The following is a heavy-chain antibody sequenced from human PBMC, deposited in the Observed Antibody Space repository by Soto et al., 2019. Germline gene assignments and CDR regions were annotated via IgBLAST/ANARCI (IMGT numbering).Heavy chain of an antibody. CDR3: ARERRSGRPIAAAGPFGY. CDR2: IIPIFGTA. Sequence: SVKVSCKASGYTFTSYGISWVRQAPGQGLEWMGGIIPIFGTANYAQKFQGRVTITADESTSTAYMELSSLRSEDTAVYYCARERRSGRPIAAAGPFGYWGQGTLVTVSS. V-gene: IGHV1-69*13. D-gene: IGHD6-13*01. J-gene: IGHJ4*02. CDR1: GYTFTSYG.